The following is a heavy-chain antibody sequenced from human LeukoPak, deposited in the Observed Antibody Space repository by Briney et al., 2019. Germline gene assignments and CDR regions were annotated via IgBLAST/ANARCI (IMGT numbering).Heavy chain of an antibody. D-gene: IGHD2-2*01. Sequence: SETLSLTCTVSGYSISSGYYWGWIRQPPGKGLEWIGSINHGGSTYYNPSLKSRVTISVDTSKNQSSLKLSSVTAADTAVYFCARVLFVRVVPAAWGQGTLVTVSS. CDR3: ARVLFVRVVPAA. CDR2: INHGGST. CDR1: GYSISSGYY. V-gene: IGHV4-38-2*02. J-gene: IGHJ4*02.